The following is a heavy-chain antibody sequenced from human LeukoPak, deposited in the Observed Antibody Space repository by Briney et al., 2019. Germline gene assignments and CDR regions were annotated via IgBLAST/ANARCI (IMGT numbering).Heavy chain of an antibody. CDR3: ARGTSNWCTRFPS. CDR2: INPDSGDS. J-gene: IGHJ5*02. D-gene: IGHD6-13*01. CDR1: GYTFTNFY. Sequence: ASVKVSCKASGYTFTNFYTHWVRQAPGQGLEWMGWINPDSGDSNSTQHFQGRVTMTRDTSISTAYMELSGLRSDDTAVYYCARGTSNWCTRFPSWGQGTLVPVSS. V-gene: IGHV1-2*02.